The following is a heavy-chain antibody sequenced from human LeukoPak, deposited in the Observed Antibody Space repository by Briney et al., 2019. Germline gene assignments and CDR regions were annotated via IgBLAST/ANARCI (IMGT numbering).Heavy chain of an antibody. CDR2: IYYSGDT. CDR3: ASSNLGSLGQFDP. J-gene: IGHJ5*02. CDR1: GGSISSYY. V-gene: IGHV4-59*01. Sequence: SETLSLTCTVSGGSISSYYWTWIRQPPGKGLEWIGYIYYSGDTHYNPSLKSRVTISVDTSKNQFSLKLSSVTAADTAVYYCASSNLGSLGQFDPWGQGTLVTVSS. D-gene: IGHD3-10*01.